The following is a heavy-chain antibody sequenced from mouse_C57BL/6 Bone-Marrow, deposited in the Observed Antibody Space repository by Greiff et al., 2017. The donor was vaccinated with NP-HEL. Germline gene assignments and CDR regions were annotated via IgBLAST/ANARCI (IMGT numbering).Heavy chain of an antibody. CDR3: ARLIYYSYDEPYMDY. Sequence: EVKLMESGGGLVQPGGSLSLSCAASGFTFTDYYMSWVRQPPGKALEWLGFIRNKANGYTSEYSASVKGRFTISRDNSQSILYLKMHALRAEDSATYYCARLIYYSYDEPYMDYWGKGTTLTVSS. CDR1: GFTFTDYY. CDR2: IRNKANGYTS. V-gene: IGHV7-3*01. D-gene: IGHD2-12*01. J-gene: IGHJ2*01.